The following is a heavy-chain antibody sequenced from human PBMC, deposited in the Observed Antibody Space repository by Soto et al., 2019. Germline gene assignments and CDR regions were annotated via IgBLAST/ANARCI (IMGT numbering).Heavy chain of an antibody. CDR3: ARPYYSDSSGYVY. D-gene: IGHD3-22*01. CDR2: ISYDGSNK. J-gene: IGHJ4*02. CDR1: GFTLSSYA. Sequence: GGSLRLSCAASGFTLSSYAMHWVRQAPGKGLEWVAVISYDGSNKYYADSVKGRFTISRDNSKNTLYLQMNSLRAEDTAVYYCARPYYSDSSGYVYWGQGALVTVSS. V-gene: IGHV3-30-3*01.